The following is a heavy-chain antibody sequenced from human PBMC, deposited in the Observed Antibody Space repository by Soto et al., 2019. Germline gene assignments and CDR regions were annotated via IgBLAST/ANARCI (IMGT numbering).Heavy chain of an antibody. CDR3: ARGAYSSGPYYFDY. CDR1: GFTFSDYY. Sequence: GGSLRLSCAASGFTFSDYYMSWIRQAPGEGLEWVSYISSSGSTIYYADSVRGRFTISRDNAKNSLYLQMNSLRAEDAAVYYCARGAYSSGPYYFDYWGQGALVTVSS. V-gene: IGHV3-11*04. J-gene: IGHJ4*02. D-gene: IGHD6-19*01. CDR2: ISSSGSTI.